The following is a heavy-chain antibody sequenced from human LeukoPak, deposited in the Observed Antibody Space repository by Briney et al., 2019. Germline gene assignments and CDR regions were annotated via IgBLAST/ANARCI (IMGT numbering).Heavy chain of an antibody. CDR1: GFTFSSYS. Sequence: PGGSLRLSCAASGFTFSSYSMNWVRQAPGKGLEWVSSISSSSSYIYYADSVKGRFTISRDNAKNSLYLQMNSLRAEDTAVYYCAREPPLSPGYYYYYGMDVWGQGTTVTVSS. J-gene: IGHJ6*02. D-gene: IGHD1-1*01. CDR2: ISSSSSYI. V-gene: IGHV3-21*01. CDR3: AREPPLSPGYYYYYGMDV.